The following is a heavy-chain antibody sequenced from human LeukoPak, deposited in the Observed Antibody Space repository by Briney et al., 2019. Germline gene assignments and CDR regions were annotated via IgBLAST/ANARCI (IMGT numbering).Heavy chain of an antibody. Sequence: ASVKVSCKASGYTFTSYGISWVRQAPGQGLEWMGWINPNSGGTNYAQKFQGRVTMTRDTSISTAYMELSRLRSDDTAVYYCARGGPAAIIADYNWFDPWGQGTLVTVSS. V-gene: IGHV1-2*02. D-gene: IGHD2-2*01. CDR3: ARGGPAAIIADYNWFDP. J-gene: IGHJ5*02. CDR2: INPNSGGT. CDR1: GYTFTSYG.